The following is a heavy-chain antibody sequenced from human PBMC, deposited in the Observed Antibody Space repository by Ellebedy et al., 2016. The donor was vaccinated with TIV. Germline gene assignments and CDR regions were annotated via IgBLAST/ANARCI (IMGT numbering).Heavy chain of an antibody. V-gene: IGHV1-2*02. J-gene: IGHJ3*02. Sequence: ASVKVSXKASGYTFTGYYMHWVRQAPGQGLEWMGWINPNSGGTNYAQKFQGRVTMTRDTSISTAYMELSRLRSDDTAVYYCARHTIAVAGSDAFDIWGQGTMVTVSS. CDR1: GYTFTGYY. CDR2: INPNSGGT. D-gene: IGHD6-19*01. CDR3: ARHTIAVAGSDAFDI.